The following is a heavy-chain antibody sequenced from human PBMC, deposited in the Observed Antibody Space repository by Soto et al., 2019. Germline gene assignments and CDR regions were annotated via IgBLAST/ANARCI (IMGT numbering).Heavy chain of an antibody. J-gene: IGHJ4*02. CDR1: VFNFGNFG. CDR2: ISNDENIK. D-gene: IGHD6-6*01. Sequence: GGALRLSCVASVFNFGNFGMHWVRQAPGKGLEWVTVISNDENIKEDSVGGRFAVARDNAKNTLYLQLTSLRDEDTAIYYCARGHRGVLDYWGQGTLVTVSS. CDR3: ARGHRGVLDY. V-gene: IGHV3-33*01.